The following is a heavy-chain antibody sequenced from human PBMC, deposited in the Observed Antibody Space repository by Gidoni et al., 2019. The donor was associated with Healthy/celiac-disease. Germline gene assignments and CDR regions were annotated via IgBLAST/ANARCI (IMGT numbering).Heavy chain of an antibody. CDR2: ISGSGGST. J-gene: IGHJ4*02. Sequence: VQLLESGGGLVQPGGALRLSCSASQVTLSSYAMSWVPQDPGKGLGWVSAISGSGGSTYYADSVKGRFTISRDNAKNTLYLQMNSLRAEDTAVYYCAPAPLGDALWFDYWGQGTLVTVSS. V-gene: IGHV3-23*01. D-gene: IGHD2-21*01. CDR1: QVTLSSYA. CDR3: APAPLGDALWFDY.